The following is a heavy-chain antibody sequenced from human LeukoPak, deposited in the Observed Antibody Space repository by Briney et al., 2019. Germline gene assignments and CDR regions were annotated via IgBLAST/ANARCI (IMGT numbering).Heavy chain of an antibody. CDR1: GGSFSGYY. J-gene: IGHJ4*02. CDR2: INHSGST. Sequence: SETLSLTCAVYGGSFSGYYWSWIRQPPGKGLEWIGEINHSGSTNYNPSLKSRVTISVDTSKNQFSLKLSSVTAADTAVYYCARVGRGYSYGWRYWGQGTLVTVSS. V-gene: IGHV4-34*01. D-gene: IGHD5-18*01. CDR3: ARVGRGYSYGWRY.